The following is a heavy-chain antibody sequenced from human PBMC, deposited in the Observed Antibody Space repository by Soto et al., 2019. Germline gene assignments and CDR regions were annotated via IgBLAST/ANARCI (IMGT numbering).Heavy chain of an antibody. D-gene: IGHD3-16*01. Sequence: QITLKESGPPLVKPTQTLTLTCTFSGFSLTTRGVGVGWIRQPPGKALECLALIYWDDDKRYSPSLQSRLSTPKDTSKNQVVLTMTNVDPVDTATYYCAHIPNYYQYDWFDPWGQGTLVSVSS. CDR1: GFSLTTRGVG. V-gene: IGHV2-5*02. CDR2: IYWDDDK. J-gene: IGHJ5*02. CDR3: AHIPNYYQYDWFDP.